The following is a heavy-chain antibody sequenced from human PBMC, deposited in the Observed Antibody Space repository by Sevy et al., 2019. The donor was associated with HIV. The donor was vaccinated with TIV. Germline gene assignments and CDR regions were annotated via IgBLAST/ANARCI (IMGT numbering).Heavy chain of an antibody. CDR3: AREVDGVRGVFDY. CDR2: ISISGRTM. Sequence: GGSLRLSCAASGFTLSDYYMNWIRQAPGKGLEWVSYISISGRTMYYADSVKGRFTISRDNAKNSLYLQMNSLRAEDTAVYYCAREVDGVRGVFDYWGQGTLVTVSS. CDR1: GFTLSDYY. J-gene: IGHJ4*02. D-gene: IGHD3-10*01. V-gene: IGHV3-11*01.